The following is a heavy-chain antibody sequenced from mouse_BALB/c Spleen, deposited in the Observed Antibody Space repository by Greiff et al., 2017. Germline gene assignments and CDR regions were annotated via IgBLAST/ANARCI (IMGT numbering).Heavy chain of an antibody. Sequence: VQGVESGPDLVAPSQSLSITCTVSGFSLTSSGVHWVRQPPGKGLEWLVVIWSDGSTTYNSALKSRLSISKDNSKSQVFLKMNSLQTDDTAMYYCARQITGTGYAMDYWGQGTSVTVAS. CDR3: ARQITGTGYAMDY. CDR2: IWSDGST. V-gene: IGHV2-6-2*01. J-gene: IGHJ4*01. D-gene: IGHD4-1*01. CDR1: GFSLTSSG.